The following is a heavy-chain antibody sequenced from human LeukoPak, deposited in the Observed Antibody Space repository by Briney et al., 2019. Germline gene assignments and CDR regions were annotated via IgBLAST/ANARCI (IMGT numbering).Heavy chain of an antibody. CDR2: LYHSDSA. J-gene: IGHJ6*03. CDR3: ARQHDSYYYYYIDV. V-gene: IGHV4-38-2*01. Sequence: SETLSLTCAVSGYSISNGYYCVWIRQPPGRGLEWIGSLYHSDSAYYNTSLRSRVSMSVDTSKNQFSLTLSFVTAADTAVYYCARQHDSYYYYYIDVWGSGTTGTVSS. CDR1: GYSISNGYY.